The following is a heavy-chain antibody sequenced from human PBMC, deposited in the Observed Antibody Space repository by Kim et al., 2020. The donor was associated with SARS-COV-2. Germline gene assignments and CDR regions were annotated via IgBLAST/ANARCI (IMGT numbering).Heavy chain of an antibody. CDR1: GFTFSSYG. D-gene: IGHD5-18*01. V-gene: IGHV3-33*06. CDR3: AKQLLESAGDTAMVLPNYYYYYGMDV. Sequence: GGSLRLSCAASGFTFSSYGMHWVRQAPGKGLEWVAVIWYDGSNKYYADSVKGRFTISRDNSKNTLYLQMNSLRAEDTAVYYCAKQLLESAGDTAMVLPNYYYYYGMDVWGQGTTVTVSS. J-gene: IGHJ6*02. CDR2: IWYDGSNK.